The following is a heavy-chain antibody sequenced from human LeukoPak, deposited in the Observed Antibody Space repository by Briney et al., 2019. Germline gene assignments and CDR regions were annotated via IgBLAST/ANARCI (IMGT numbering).Heavy chain of an antibody. CDR1: GFTLSDYY. J-gene: IGHJ4*02. V-gene: IGHV3-11*01. CDR3: ARALSGNFLDF. Sequence: GGSLRLSCAASGFTLSDYYMTWIRQAPGRGLEWVSYIRSSGADIFYADSVKGRFSISRDIAKNSLYLQMDSLRAEDTAVYYCARALSGNFLDFWGQGTLVTVSS. D-gene: IGHD3-10*01. CDR2: IRSSGADI.